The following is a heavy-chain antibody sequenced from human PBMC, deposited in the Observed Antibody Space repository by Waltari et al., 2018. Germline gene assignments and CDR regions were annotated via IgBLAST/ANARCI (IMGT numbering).Heavy chain of an antibody. D-gene: IGHD6-6*01. Sequence: QVQLQQWGAGLLKPSETLSLTCAVSGGSFSGYYWSWIRQPPGKGLEWIGEINHSGSTNYNPSLKSRVTISVDTSKNQFSLKLSSVTAADTAVYYCARGRRIAARIGVYFDYWGQGTLVTVSS. J-gene: IGHJ4*02. CDR3: ARGRRIAARIGVYFDY. CDR1: GGSFSGYY. V-gene: IGHV4-34*01. CDR2: INHSGST.